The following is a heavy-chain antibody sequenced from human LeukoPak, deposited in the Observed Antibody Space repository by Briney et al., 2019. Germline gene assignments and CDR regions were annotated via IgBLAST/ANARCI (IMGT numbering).Heavy chain of an antibody. V-gene: IGHV3-13*01. Sequence: QPGGSLRLSCAASGFTFSTYDMHWVRQPTGKGLEWVSAIGTIDDTYYSDSVKGRFTISRENAKNSLFLQMNSLRAGDTAVYYCAREFLDSTSRSWDLDLWGRGTLVTVSS. CDR3: AREFLDSTSRSWDLDL. J-gene: IGHJ2*01. CDR2: IGTIDDT. D-gene: IGHD2-2*01. CDR1: GFTFSTYD.